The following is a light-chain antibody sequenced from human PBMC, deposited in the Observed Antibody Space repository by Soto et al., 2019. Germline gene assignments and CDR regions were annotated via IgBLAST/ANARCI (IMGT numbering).Light chain of an antibody. J-gene: IGLJ1*01. CDR1: SSDVGGYNY. CDR3: SSYKSSGNHV. CDR2: DVS. V-gene: IGLV2-14*03. Sequence: QSALTQPASVSGSPGQSIAISCTATSSDVGGYNYVSWYQHHPGKAPKLMIYDVSNRPSGVSDRFSGSKSGNTASLTISGLQAEYEADYYCSSYKSSGNHVFGTGTKVTVL.